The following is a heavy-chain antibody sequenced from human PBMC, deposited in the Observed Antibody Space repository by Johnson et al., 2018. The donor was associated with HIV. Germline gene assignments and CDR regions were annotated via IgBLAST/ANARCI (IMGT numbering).Heavy chain of an antibody. CDR3: TRDAKPRPFDGPDDAVDI. J-gene: IGHJ3*02. CDR1: GFNFSTYW. V-gene: IGHV3-7*03. CDR2: IRQDGNER. Sequence: VQLVESGGALVQPGGSLRLSCAASGFNFSTYWMRWVRQAPGKGLEWVANIRQDGNERNYVDSVKGRFTISRDNAKNSLYLQMNSLKTEDTAVYYCTRDAKPRPFDGPDDAVDIWGEGTMVTVSS. D-gene: IGHD3-9*01.